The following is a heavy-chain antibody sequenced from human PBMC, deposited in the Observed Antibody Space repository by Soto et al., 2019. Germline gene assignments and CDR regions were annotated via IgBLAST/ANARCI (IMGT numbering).Heavy chain of an antibody. CDR1: GYTFTSYG. Sequence: ASVKVSCKASGYTFTSYGISWVRQAPGQGLEWMGWISAYNGNTNYAQKLQGRVTMTTDTYTSTAYMELRSMRPDDTAVYYCARDLGVVVAATRGYYGMDVWGQGTTVTVSS. CDR2: ISAYNGNT. J-gene: IGHJ6*02. D-gene: IGHD2-15*01. CDR3: ARDLGVVVAATRGYYGMDV. V-gene: IGHV1-18*01.